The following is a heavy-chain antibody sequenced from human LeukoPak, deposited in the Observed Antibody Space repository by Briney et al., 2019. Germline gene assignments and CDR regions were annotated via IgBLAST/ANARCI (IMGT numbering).Heavy chain of an antibody. J-gene: IGHJ4*02. CDR2: MYISGET. CDR3: ARRKRGSGGPFDY. CDR1: GGSITSYY. V-gene: IGHV4-4*07. D-gene: IGHD6-19*01. Sequence: PSQTLSLTCTVSGGSITSYYWTWIRQPAGKGLEWLGRMYISGETNYNPSLNNRATLSLDTSKNQFSLKLRSLTAADTAIYFCARRKRGSGGPFDYWGQGTLVTVSS.